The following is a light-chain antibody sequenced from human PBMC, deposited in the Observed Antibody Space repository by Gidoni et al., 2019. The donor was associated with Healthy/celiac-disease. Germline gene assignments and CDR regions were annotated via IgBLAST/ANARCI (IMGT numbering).Light chain of an antibody. V-gene: IGKV3-20*01. Sequence: VLTQSPGPLSSSPGERATLSGRASQSVSSSYLAWYQQKPGQAPRLLIYGASRRATGIPDRCSGRGSGTDFTLTISRLEPEEFAVYYCQQYGSSPLTFGGGTKVEIK. J-gene: IGKJ4*01. CDR2: GAS. CDR1: QSVSSSY. CDR3: QQYGSSPLT.